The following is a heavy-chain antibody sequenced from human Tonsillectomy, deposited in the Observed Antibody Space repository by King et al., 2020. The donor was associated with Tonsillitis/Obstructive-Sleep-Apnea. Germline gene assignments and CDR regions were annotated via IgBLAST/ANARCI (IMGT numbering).Heavy chain of an antibody. Sequence: QLVQSGAEVKKPGASVKVSCKASGYTFTTYGISWLRQAPGQGLEWMGWISAYNGDTNYAQTLQGRVTMTTDTSTSTAYMEVRSLRSDDTAVYYCARDSMSHYYDSSAYYTFAYWGQGTLVTVSS. D-gene: IGHD3-22*01. CDR3: ARDSMSHYYDSSAYYTFAY. CDR1: GYTFTTYG. V-gene: IGHV1-18*01. J-gene: IGHJ4*02. CDR2: ISAYNGDT.